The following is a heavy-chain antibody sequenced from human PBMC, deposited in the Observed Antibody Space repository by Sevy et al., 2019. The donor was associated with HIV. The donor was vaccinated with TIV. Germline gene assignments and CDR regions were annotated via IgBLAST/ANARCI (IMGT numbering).Heavy chain of an antibody. Sequence: GGSLRLSCAASGFTFSSYGMHWVRQAPGKGLEWVAFIRYDGSNKYYADSVKGRFTISRDNSKNTLYLQMNSLRAEDTAVYYCAKDDYGVLPNWYFDLWGRGTLVTASS. V-gene: IGHV3-30*02. J-gene: IGHJ2*01. CDR2: IRYDGSNK. CDR3: AKDDYGVLPNWYFDL. D-gene: IGHD4-17*01. CDR1: GFTFSSYG.